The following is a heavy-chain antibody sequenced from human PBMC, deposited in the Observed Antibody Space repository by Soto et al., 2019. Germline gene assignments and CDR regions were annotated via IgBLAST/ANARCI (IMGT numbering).Heavy chain of an antibody. CDR1: GFTFSSYS. D-gene: IGHD5-18*01. CDR3: ARDSAWGYSYGPPWEAWFDP. V-gene: IGHV3-21*01. Sequence: GGSLRLSCAASGFTFSSYSMNWVRQAPGKGLEWVSSISSSSSYIYYADSVKGRFTISRDNAKNSLYLQMNSLRAEDTAVYYCARDSAWGYSYGPPWEAWFDPWGQGTLVTVSS. J-gene: IGHJ5*02. CDR2: ISSSSSYI.